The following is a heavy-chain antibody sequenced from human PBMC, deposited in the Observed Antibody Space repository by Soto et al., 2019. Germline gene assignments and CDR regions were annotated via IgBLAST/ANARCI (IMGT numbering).Heavy chain of an antibody. V-gene: IGHV4-39*01. CDR2: IYYSGTT. CDR1: AGSIADSNYY. Sequence: QLQLQESGPGRVQPSETLSVICSVSAGSIADSNYYWGWVRQPPGKGLEWIGSIYYSGTTFYNPSLKSRANISVDTSKNLFSLKLNSVTATDTAVYYCARHSGRFGRAGAGIDSWGQGTLVAVSS. CDR3: ARHSGRFGRAGAGIDS. D-gene: IGHD6-19*01. J-gene: IGHJ5*01.